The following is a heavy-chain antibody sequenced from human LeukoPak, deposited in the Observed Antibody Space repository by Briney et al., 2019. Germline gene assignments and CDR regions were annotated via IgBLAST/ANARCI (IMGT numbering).Heavy chain of an antibody. D-gene: IGHD6-13*01. CDR1: GGSISNYY. CDR3: ARARVDKVGYTSNWFFPLDY. CDR2: IYFSGIT. J-gene: IGHJ4*02. Sequence: SETLSLTCTVSGGSISNYYWSWIRQPPGKGLERIGYIYFSGITYYHPSLKSRVTISVDTSKNQFSLKLTSVTAADTAVYYCARARVDKVGYTSNWFFPLDYWGQGTLVTVSS. V-gene: IGHV4-59*01.